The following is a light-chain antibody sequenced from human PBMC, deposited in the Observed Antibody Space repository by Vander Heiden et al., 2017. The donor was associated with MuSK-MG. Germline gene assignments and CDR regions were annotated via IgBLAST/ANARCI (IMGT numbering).Light chain of an antibody. J-gene: IGKJ4*01. CDR2: DAS. V-gene: IGKV6-21*01. Sequence: IVLTQCPSFQSVTAKEKVTITCRASHSIGSSLNWYQQKPEQAPKLLIKDASQLCSGVPSRFSGSGSGTDFTLTISSLEAEDAATYYCQQSCSLPHTFGGGTKVEIK. CDR3: QQSCSLPHT. CDR1: HSIGSS.